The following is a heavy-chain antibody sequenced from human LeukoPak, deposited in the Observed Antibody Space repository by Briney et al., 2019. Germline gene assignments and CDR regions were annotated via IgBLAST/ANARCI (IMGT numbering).Heavy chain of an antibody. J-gene: IGHJ4*02. CDR2: IYHSGST. CDR1: GGSISSGGYY. V-gene: IGHV4-30-2*01. CDR3: ARAQQWLPFTY. D-gene: IGHD6-19*01. Sequence: SETLSLTCTVSGGSISSGGYYWSWIRQPPGKGLEWIGYIYHSGSTYYNPSLKSRVTISVDRSKNQFSLKLSSVTAADTAVYYCARAQQWLPFTYWGQGTLVTVSP.